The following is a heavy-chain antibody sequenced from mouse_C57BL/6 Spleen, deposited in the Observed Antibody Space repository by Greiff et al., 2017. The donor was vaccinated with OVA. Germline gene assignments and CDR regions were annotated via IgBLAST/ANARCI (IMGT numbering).Heavy chain of an antibody. CDR2: INPSNGGT. V-gene: IGHV1-53*01. D-gene: IGHD2-3*01. Sequence: VQLQQPGTELVKPGASVKLSCTASGFTFTSYWMHWVKQSPGQGLEWIGNINPSNGGTYYNEKFKSKVTLTVDKSSSTDYMQLSSLTSEDSAVYYCARGSYDGYPRFAYWGQGTLVTVSA. CDR1: GFTFTSYW. J-gene: IGHJ3*01. CDR3: ARGSYDGYPRFAY.